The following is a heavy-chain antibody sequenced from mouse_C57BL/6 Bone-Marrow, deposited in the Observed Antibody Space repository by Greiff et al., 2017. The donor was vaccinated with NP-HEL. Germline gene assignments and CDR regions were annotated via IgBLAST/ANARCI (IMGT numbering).Heavy chain of an antibody. J-gene: IGHJ3*01. D-gene: IGHD2-3*01. CDR2: IRNKANNHAT. V-gene: IGHV6-6*01. CDR1: GFTFSDAW. CDR3: TRRAGYYPQGFAY. Sequence: EVKLVESGGGLVQPGGSMKLSCAASGFTFSDAWMDWVRQSPEKGLEWVAEIRNKANNHATYYAESVKGRFTISRDDSKSSVYLQMNSLRAEDTGIYYCTRRAGYYPQGFAYWGQGTLVTVSA.